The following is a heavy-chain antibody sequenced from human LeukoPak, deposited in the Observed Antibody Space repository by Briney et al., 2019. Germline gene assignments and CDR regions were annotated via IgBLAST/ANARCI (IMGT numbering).Heavy chain of an antibody. CDR2: TNPSGGST. J-gene: IGHJ4*02. CDR1: GYTFTSYY. V-gene: IGHV1-46*01. Sequence: GASVKVSCKASGYTFTSYYMHWVRQAPGQGLEWMGITNPSGGSTSYAQKFQGRVTMTRDTSTSTVYMELSSLRSEDTAVYYCAREGFGYYGSGSYIDYWGQGTLVTVSS. D-gene: IGHD3-10*01. CDR3: AREGFGYYGSGSYIDY.